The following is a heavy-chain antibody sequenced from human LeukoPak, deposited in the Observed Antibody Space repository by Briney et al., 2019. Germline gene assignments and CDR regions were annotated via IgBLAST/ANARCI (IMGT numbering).Heavy chain of an antibody. V-gene: IGHV3-23*01. CDR3: ATPPASRYCSGGSCQNYFDY. Sequence: GGSLRLSCAASGFTFSSYAMSWVRQAPGKGLEWVSAISGSGGSTYYADSVKGRFTISRDNSKNTLYLQMNSLRAEDTAVYCCATPPASRYCSGGSCQNYFDYWGQGTLVTVSS. CDR1: GFTFSSYA. CDR2: ISGSGGST. J-gene: IGHJ4*02. D-gene: IGHD2-15*01.